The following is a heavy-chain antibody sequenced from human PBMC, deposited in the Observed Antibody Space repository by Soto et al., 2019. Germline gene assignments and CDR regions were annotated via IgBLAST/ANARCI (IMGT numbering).Heavy chain of an antibody. D-gene: IGHD3-10*01. J-gene: IGHJ4*02. V-gene: IGHV2-5*02. Sequence: QITLKESGPTLVRPTQTLTLTCTFSGFSLTTSGVGVGWIRQPPGKALEWLAVIYWDDDKRYSSSLKSRLTITKDTSKTPVVLTMTNMDLVDTATYYCAHHPYYGLGSYSFDYWGQGTLVTVSS. CDR3: AHHPYYGLGSYSFDY. CDR2: IYWDDDK. CDR1: GFSLTTSGVG.